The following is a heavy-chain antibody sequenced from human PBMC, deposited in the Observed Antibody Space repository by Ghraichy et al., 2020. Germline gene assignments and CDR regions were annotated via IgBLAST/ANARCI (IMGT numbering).Heavy chain of an antibody. D-gene: IGHD3-3*01. Sequence: LSLTCAASGFTFSSYWMSWVRQAPGKGLEWVANIKQDGSEKYYVDSVKGRFTISRDNAKNSLYLQMNSLRAEDTAVYYCARDNDRYDFWSGYPGDDYYGMDVWGQGTTVTVSS. CDR2: IKQDGSEK. CDR3: ARDNDRYDFWSGYPGDDYYGMDV. V-gene: IGHV3-7*01. J-gene: IGHJ6*02. CDR1: GFTFSSYW.